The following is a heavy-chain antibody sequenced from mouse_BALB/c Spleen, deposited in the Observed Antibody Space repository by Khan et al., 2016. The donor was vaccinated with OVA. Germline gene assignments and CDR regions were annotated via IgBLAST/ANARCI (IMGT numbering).Heavy chain of an antibody. Sequence: QIQLVQSGPELKKPGETVKISCKASGYTFTNYGMNWVKQAPGKGLKWMGWINTYTGEPTYADDFKGRFAFSLETSSPPAYFQINNLKNEDTATEFCERSASYGVFEVGGAGTTVTVS. V-gene: IGHV9-3-1*01. CDR3: ERSASYGVFEV. CDR2: INTYTGEP. D-gene: IGHD6-1*01. CDR1: GYTFTNYG. J-gene: IGHJ1*01.